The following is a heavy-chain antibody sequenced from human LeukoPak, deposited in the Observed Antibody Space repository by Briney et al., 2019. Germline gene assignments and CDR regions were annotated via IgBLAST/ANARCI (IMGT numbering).Heavy chain of an antibody. CDR3: ARGREIHGGSDTKLDDY. D-gene: IGHD3-10*01. CDR2: ISPRSGDT. Sequence: GASVKVSCKASGYSFTHYYMHWVRQAPGQGLEWMGWISPRSGDTSYAQKFQGRVTMTRGTSINTVDMDLSGLTSDDTAVFYCARGREIHGGSDTKLDDYWGQGTLVTVSS. CDR1: GYSFTHYY. V-gene: IGHV1-2*02. J-gene: IGHJ4*02.